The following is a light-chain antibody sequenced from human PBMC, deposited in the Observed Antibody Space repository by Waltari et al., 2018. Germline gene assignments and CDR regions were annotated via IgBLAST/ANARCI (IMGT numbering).Light chain of an antibody. J-gene: IGKJ2*01. CDR1: QSVSSSY. V-gene: IGKV3-20*01. Sequence: EIVLTQSPGTLSLSPGERATLSCRASQSVSSSYLAWYQQKPGQAPRLLIYGAHSRATGIPDRLSGSGSGTDFTLTISSLEPEDFAVYYCQQYGSSPYTFGQGTKLEIK. CDR2: GAH. CDR3: QQYGSSPYT.